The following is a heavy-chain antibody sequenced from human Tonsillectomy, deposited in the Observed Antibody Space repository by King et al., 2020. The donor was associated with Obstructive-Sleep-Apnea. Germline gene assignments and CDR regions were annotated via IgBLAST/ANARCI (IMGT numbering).Heavy chain of an antibody. Sequence: VQLVESGGGLVQPGGSVRLSFGASGFTFSSYWMTWVRHAPGKGLEWVANIKQDGSVKNYEDSVKGRFTISRDNAKKSVFLQMNSLTAEDTAVYYCAREYWGPDYWGQGTLVTVSS. V-gene: IGHV3-7*01. CDR2: IKQDGSVK. CDR3: AREYWGPDY. D-gene: IGHD3-16*01. J-gene: IGHJ4*02. CDR1: GFTFSSYW.